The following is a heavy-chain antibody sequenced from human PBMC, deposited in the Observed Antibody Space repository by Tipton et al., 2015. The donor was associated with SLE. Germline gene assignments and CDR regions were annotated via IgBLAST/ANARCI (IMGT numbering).Heavy chain of an antibody. Sequence: LRLSCAVSGGSISSGGYSWSWIRQPPGKGLEWIGYIYHSGSTYYNPSLKSRVTISVDTSKNQFSLKLSSVTAADTAVYYCARNHGGNPFDYWGQGTLVTVSS. J-gene: IGHJ4*02. V-gene: IGHV4-30-2*01. CDR1: GGSISSGGYS. D-gene: IGHD4-23*01. CDR3: ARNHGGNPFDY. CDR2: IYHSGST.